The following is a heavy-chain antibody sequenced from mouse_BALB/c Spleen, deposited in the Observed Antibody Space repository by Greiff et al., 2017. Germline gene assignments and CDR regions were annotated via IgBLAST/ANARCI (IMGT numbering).Heavy chain of an antibody. CDR1: GFNIKDTY. CDR3: ARSNYDGSSSYWYFDV. Sequence: VQLQQSGAELVKPGASVKLSCTASGFNIKDTYMHWVKQRPEQGLEWIGRIDPANGNTKYDPKFQGKATITADTSSNTAYLQLSSLTSEDTAVYYWARSNYDGSSSYWYFDVWGAGTTVTVSS. CDR2: IDPANGNT. V-gene: IGHV14-3*02. D-gene: IGHD1-1*01. J-gene: IGHJ1*01.